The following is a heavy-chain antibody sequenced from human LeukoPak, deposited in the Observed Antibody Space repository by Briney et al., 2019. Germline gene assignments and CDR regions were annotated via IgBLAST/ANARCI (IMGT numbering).Heavy chain of an antibody. J-gene: IGHJ6*03. CDR3: ARQNCGGDCYLYYYYYMDV. CDR2: IIPIFGTA. CDR1: GVTFSSYA. V-gene: IGHV1-69*05. D-gene: IGHD2-21*02. Sequence: GASVKVSCKASGVTFSSYAISWVRQAPGQGLEWMGGIIPIFGTANYAQKFQGRVTMTRDMSTSTVYMELSSLRSEDTAVYYCARQNCGGDCYLYYYYYMDVWGKGTTVTVSS.